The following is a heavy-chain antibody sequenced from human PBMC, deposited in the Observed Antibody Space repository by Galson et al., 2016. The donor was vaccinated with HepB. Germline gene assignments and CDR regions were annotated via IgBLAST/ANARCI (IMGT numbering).Heavy chain of an antibody. D-gene: IGHD1-26*01. J-gene: IGHJ4*02. CDR3: ARNLRYLSGTYYFFDY. CDR1: GITFSDYY. CDR2: ISSSGSTM. V-gene: IGHV3-11*01. Sequence: SLRLSCAVSGITFSDYYMSWIRQAPGKGLECISYISSSGSTMYYADSVKGRFTISRDNAKNSLFLQMNGLRAEDTAVYYCARNLRYLSGTYYFFDYWGQGTLVTVSS.